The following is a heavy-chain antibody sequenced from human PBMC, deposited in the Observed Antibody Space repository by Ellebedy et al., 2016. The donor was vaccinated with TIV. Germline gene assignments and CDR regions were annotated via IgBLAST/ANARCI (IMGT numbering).Heavy chain of an antibody. V-gene: IGHV3-30*04. CDR2: ISYDGSNK. J-gene: IGHJ4*02. D-gene: IGHD6-6*01. CDR3: ARGSSSSRQLGYFDY. CDR1: GFTFSSYA. Sequence: PGGSLRLSCAASGFTFSSYAMHWVRQAPGKGLEWVAVISYDGSNKYCADSVKGRFTISRDNSKNTLYLQMNSLRAEDTAVYYCARGSSSSRQLGYFDYWGQGNLVTVSS.